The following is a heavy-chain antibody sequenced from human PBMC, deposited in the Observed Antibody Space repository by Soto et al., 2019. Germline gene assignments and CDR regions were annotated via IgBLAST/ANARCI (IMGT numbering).Heavy chain of an antibody. V-gene: IGHV4-31*03. CDR2: IYYSGST. CDR3: ARDAAAAAGGVWFDP. CDR1: GGSISSGCYY. J-gene: IGHJ5*02. Sequence: SETLSPTCPFSGGSISSGCYYWGWIRQKPGKGLEWIGYIYYSGSTYYNPSLKSRVTISVDTSKNQFSLKLSSVTAADTAVYYCARDAAAAAGGVWFDPWGQGTLVTVSS. D-gene: IGHD6-13*01.